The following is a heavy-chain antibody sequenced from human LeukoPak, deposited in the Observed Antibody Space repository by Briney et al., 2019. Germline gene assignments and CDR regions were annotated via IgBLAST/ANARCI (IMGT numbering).Heavy chain of an antibody. CDR1: GFTVSSNY. Sequence: GGSLRLSCAASGFTVSSNYMSWVRQAPGKGLEWVSGINWNGGSTGYADSVKGRFTIFRDNAKNSLYLQMNSPTAEAAVSYYGASSYGGISKAWAFWGRGTLVTVSS. CDR2: INWNGGST. D-gene: IGHD4-23*01. J-gene: IGHJ4*02. V-gene: IGHV3-20*04. CDR3: ASSYGGISKAWAF.